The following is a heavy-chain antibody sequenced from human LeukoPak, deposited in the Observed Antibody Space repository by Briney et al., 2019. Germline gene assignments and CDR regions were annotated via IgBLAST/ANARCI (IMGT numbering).Heavy chain of an antibody. CDR2: ISVYNGDT. Sequence: GASVKVSCTASGYTFTSHGISWVRQAPGQGLEWMGWISVYNGDTKFAQKFQGRVTMTTDTSTSTAYMELKSLRSDDTAMYYCARGWDSSSSSGVWGWTDRWGQGTLVTVSS. D-gene: IGHD6-13*01. CDR1: GYTFTSHG. CDR3: ARGWDSSSSSGVWGWTDR. V-gene: IGHV1-18*04. J-gene: IGHJ5*02.